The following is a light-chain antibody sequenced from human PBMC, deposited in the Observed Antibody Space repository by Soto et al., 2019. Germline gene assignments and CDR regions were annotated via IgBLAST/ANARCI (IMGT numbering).Light chain of an antibody. J-gene: IGKJ4*01. CDR1: QNVSSY. CDR3: QQRSDWPLT. V-gene: IGKV3-11*01. Sequence: EIVLTQSPTTLSLSPGERATLSCRASQNVSSYFAWYQQKPGQAPRLLIYDASTRAAGIPARFSGSGSGTDFTLTISSLEPEDFAVYYCQQRSDWPLTFGGGTKVEIK. CDR2: DAS.